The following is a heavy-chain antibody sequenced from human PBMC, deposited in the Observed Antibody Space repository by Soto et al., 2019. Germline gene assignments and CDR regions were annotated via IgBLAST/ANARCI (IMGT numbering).Heavy chain of an antibody. V-gene: IGHV1-69*06. D-gene: IGHD6-13*01. CDR1: GGTFSSYA. J-gene: IGHJ6*02. Sequence: RASVKVSCKASGGTFSSYAISWVREAPGQGLEWMGGIIPIFGTANYAQKFQGRVTITADKSTSTAYMELSSLRSEDTAVYYCARREGIAAAGTRYYYGMDVWGQGTTVTVSS. CDR2: IIPIFGTA. CDR3: ARREGIAAAGTRYYYGMDV.